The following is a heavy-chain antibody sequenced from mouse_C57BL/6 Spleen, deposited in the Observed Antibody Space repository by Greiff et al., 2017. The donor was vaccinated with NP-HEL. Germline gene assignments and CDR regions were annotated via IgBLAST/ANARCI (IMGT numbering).Heavy chain of an antibody. CDR2: IDPSDSYT. Sequence: QVQLQQPGAELVMPGASVKLSCKASGYTFTSYWMHWVKQRPGQGLEWIGEIDPSDSYTNYNQKFKGKSTLTVDKSSSTAYMQLSSLTSEDSAVYYCARYYGSRPHYFDYWGQGTTLTVSS. CDR3: ARYYGSRPHYFDY. V-gene: IGHV1-69*01. J-gene: IGHJ2*01. D-gene: IGHD1-1*01. CDR1: GYTFTSYW.